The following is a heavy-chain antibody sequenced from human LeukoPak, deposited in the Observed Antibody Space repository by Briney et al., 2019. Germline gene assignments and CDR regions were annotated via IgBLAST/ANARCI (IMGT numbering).Heavy chain of an antibody. D-gene: IGHD4-23*01. V-gene: IGHV4-4*07. CDR2: IYTSGST. Sequence: SETLSLTRTVPGGSISSYYWSWIRPPAGKGLEWIGRIYTSGSTNYNPSLKSRVTMSVDTSKNQFSLKLSSVTAADTAVYYCAVTHYGGNSSNSYYYYYMDVWGKGTTVTVSS. CDR1: GGSISSYY. J-gene: IGHJ6*03. CDR3: AVTHYGGNSSNSYYYYYMDV.